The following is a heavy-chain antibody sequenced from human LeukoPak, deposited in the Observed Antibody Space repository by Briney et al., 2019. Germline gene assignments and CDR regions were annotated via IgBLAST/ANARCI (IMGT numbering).Heavy chain of an antibody. CDR2: IYYSGST. CDR3: ARDLGY. J-gene: IGHJ4*02. Sequence: PSETLSLTCTVSGGSISSSSYYWGWIRQPPGKGLEWIGYIYYSGSTNYNPSLKSRVTISVDTSKNQFSLKLSSVTAADTAVYYCARDLGYWGQGTLVTVSS. CDR1: GGSISSSSYY. D-gene: IGHD7-27*01. V-gene: IGHV4-61*01.